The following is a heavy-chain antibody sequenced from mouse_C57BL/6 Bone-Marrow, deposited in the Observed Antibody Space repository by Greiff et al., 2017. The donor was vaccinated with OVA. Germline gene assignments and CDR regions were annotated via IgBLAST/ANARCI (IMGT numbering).Heavy chain of an antibody. Sequence: EVKLQQSGPELVKPGASVKISCKASGYTFTDYYMNWVKQSHGKSLEWIGDINPNNGGTSYNQKFKGKATLTVDKSSSTAYMELRSLTSEDSAVYYCANYYGSSFYAMDYWGQGTSVTVSS. CDR1: GYTFTDYY. J-gene: IGHJ4*01. D-gene: IGHD1-1*01. CDR3: ANYYGSSFYAMDY. V-gene: IGHV1-26*01. CDR2: INPNNGGT.